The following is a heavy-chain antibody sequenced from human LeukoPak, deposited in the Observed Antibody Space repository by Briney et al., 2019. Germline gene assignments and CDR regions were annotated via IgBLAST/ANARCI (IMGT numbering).Heavy chain of an antibody. J-gene: IGHJ3*02. CDR2: IYSGGST. D-gene: IGHD2-2*01. V-gene: IGHV3-66*02. CDR3: ARDRRYCSSTSCPHDAFDI. CDR1: GFTVSSNY. Sequence: GXSLRLSCAASGFTVSSNYMSWVRQAPGKGLEWVSVIYSGGSTYYADSVKGRFTISRDNSKNTLYLQMNSLRAEDTAVYYCARDRRYCSSTSCPHDAFDIWGQGTMVTVSS.